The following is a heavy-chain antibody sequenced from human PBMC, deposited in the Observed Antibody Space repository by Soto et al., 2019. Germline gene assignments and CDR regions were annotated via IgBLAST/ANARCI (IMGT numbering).Heavy chain of an antibody. J-gene: IGHJ6*02. D-gene: IGHD3-3*01. Sequence: QVQLVESGGGVVQPGRSLRLSCAASGFTFSSYAMHWVRQAPGKGLEWVAVISYDGSNKYYADSVKGRFTISRDNSKNTLYLQMNSLRAEDTAVYYCARDWGGDFWSGYKHYYYYYGMDVWGQGTTVTVSS. V-gene: IGHV3-30-3*01. CDR3: ARDWGGDFWSGYKHYYYYYGMDV. CDR1: GFTFSSYA. CDR2: ISYDGSNK.